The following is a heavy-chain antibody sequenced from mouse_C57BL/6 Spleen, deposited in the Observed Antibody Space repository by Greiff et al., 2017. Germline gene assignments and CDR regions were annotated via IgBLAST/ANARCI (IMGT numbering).Heavy chain of an antibody. V-gene: IGHV1-52*01. CDR3: ARGGDYYGSRGYFDV. Sequence: QVQLKQPGAELVRPGSSVKLSCKASGYTFTSYWMHWVKQRPIQGLEWIGNIDPSDSETHYNQKFKDKATLTVDKSSSTAYMQLSSLTSEDSAVYYCARGGDYYGSRGYFDVWGTGTTVTVSS. J-gene: IGHJ1*03. D-gene: IGHD1-1*01. CDR2: IDPSDSET. CDR1: GYTFTSYW.